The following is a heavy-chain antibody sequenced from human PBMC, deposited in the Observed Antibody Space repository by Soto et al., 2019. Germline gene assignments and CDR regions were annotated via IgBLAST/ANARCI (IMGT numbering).Heavy chain of an antibody. Sequence: GGSLRLSCAASGFTFSSYAMSWVRQAPGKGLEWVSAISGSGGSTYYADSVKGRFTISRDNSKNTLYLQMNSLRAEETAVYYCAKDLYYRDIVVVPAAASNPFDSWLNPWHQRTMVTV. D-gene: IGHD2-2*01. J-gene: IGHJ5*02. CDR1: GFTFSSYA. CDR2: ISGSGGST. CDR3: AKDLYYRDIVVVPAAASNPFDSWLNP. V-gene: IGHV3-23*01.